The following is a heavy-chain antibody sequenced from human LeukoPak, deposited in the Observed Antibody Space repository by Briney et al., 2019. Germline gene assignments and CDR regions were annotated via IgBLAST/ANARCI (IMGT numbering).Heavy chain of an antibody. D-gene: IGHD3-10*01. CDR2: IYHSGST. J-gene: IGHJ4*02. CDR3: ARGHYSGSYYGRDLIYDF. V-gene: IGHV4-4*02. Sequence: SGTLSLTCAVSGGSISSSNWWSWVRQPPGKGLEWIGEIYHSGSTNYNPSLKSRATISRDMSKNQFSLKLASVTAADTAVYYCARGHYSGSYYGRDLIYDFWGQGALVTVSS. CDR1: GGSISSSNW.